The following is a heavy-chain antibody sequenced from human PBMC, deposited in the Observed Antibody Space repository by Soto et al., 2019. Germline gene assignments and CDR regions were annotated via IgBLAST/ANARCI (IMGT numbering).Heavy chain of an antibody. D-gene: IGHD1-1*01. V-gene: IGHV3-33*01. CDR3: ARDRETERPWHFDY. J-gene: IGHJ4*02. CDR1: GFTFSSYG. Sequence: GGSLRLSCAASGFTFSSYGMHWVRQAPGKGLEWVAVIWYDGSNKYYADSVKGRFTISRDNSKNTLYLQMNSLRAEDTAVYYCARDRETERPWHFDYWGQGTLVTVSS. CDR2: IWYDGSNK.